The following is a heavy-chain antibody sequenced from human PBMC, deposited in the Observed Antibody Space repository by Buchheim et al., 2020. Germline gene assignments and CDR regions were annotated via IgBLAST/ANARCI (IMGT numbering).Heavy chain of an antibody. D-gene: IGHD3-22*01. CDR3: ARDYHDDWGSYQRAYLY. CDR1: GYTFTSHS. CDR2: INAENGIT. Sequence: QVQLVQSGAEVKNPGASVKVSCKASGYTFTSHSIHWVRQAPGQSLEWMAWINAENGITKYSQKFEGRVTVTRDTSATTAFLELTSLRSEDTAIYYCARDYHDDWGSYQRAYLYWGQGTLVSVSS. V-gene: IGHV1-3*01. J-gene: IGHJ4*02.